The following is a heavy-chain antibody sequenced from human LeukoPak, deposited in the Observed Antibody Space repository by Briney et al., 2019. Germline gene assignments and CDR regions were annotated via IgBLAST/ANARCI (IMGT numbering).Heavy chain of an antibody. Sequence: PSETLSLTCTVSGDSISRSSFQWGWTRQPPGKGLEWIGSIYYSGSTYYNPSLKSRVTISVDTSKSQLSLGLSSVTAADTALYYCARLVRGFSYGYVDFWGQGTLVTVSS. V-gene: IGHV4-39*01. CDR2: IYYSGST. D-gene: IGHD5-18*01. J-gene: IGHJ4*02. CDR1: GDSISRSSFQ. CDR3: ARLVRGFSYGYVDF.